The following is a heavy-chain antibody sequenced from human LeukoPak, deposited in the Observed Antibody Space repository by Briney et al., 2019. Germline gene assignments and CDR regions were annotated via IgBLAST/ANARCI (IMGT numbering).Heavy chain of an antibody. D-gene: IGHD3-16*01. CDR1: GFTFSSYA. J-gene: IGHJ4*02. V-gene: IGHV3-30-3*01. Sequence: GRSLRLSCAASGFTFSSYAMHWVRQAPGKGLEWVAVISYDGSNKYYADSVKGRFTISRDNSKNTLYLQMNSLRAEDTAVYYCAKDVLGPSGYWGQGTLVTVSS. CDR3: AKDVLGPSGY. CDR2: ISYDGSNK.